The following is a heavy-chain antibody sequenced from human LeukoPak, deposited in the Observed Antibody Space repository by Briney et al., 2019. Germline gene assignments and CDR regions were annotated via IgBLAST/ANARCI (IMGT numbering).Heavy chain of an antibody. D-gene: IGHD3-10*01. CDR1: GYTFTSYD. J-gene: IGHJ6*03. V-gene: IGHV1-8*01. CDR3: ARAVDGSGSYYNALYYYCYMDV. Sequence: ASVKVSCKASGYTFTSYDINWVRQAPGQGLEWMGWMNPNSGNTGYAQKFQGRVTMTRNTYISTAYMELSRLRSDDTAVYYCARAVDGSGSYYNALYYYCYMDVWGKGTTVTVSS. CDR2: MNPNSGNT.